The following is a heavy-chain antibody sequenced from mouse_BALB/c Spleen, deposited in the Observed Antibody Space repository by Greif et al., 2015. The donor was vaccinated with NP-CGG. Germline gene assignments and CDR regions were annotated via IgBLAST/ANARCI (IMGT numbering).Heavy chain of an antibody. D-gene: IGHD2-1*01. Sequence: DLVKPGASVKLSCKASGYTFTSYWINWIKQRPGQGLEWIGRIAPGSGSTYYNEMFKSKATLTVDTSSSTAYIQLSSLSSEDSAVYFCARNYGKDYFDYWGQGTTLTVSS. CDR1: GYTFTSYW. CDR2: IAPGSGST. V-gene: IGHV1S41*01. CDR3: ARNYGKDYFDY. J-gene: IGHJ2*01.